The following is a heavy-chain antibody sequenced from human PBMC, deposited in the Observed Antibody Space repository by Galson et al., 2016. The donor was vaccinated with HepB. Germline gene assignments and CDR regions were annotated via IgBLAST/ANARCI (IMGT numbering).Heavy chain of an antibody. J-gene: IGHJ4*02. CDR3: ARKTDTAAPGDY. Sequence: SLRLSCAASGFTFSSYSMNWVRQAPGKGLEWVSSISSSSSYMYYADSVKGRFTISRDNAKNSLNLQMNSLRAEDTAVYYCARKTDTAAPGDYWGQGTLVTVSS. CDR2: ISSSSSYM. CDR1: GFTFSSYS. V-gene: IGHV3-21*01. D-gene: IGHD5-18*01.